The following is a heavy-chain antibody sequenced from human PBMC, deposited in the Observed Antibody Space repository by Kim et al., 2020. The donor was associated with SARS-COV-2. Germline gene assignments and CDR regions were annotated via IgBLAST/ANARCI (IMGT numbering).Heavy chain of an antibody. J-gene: IGHJ4*02. CDR3: ARSYRATAGF. Sequence: GGSLRLSCAASGFTFSDYSMSWIRQAPGKGLEWISYMSKSGSSIYYADSVKGRFTISRDNAKNSLYLQMNSLRAEDTAVYYCARSYRATAGFWGQGTRVT. D-gene: IGHD2-15*01. V-gene: IGHV3-11*01. CDR1: GFTFSDYS. CDR2: MSKSGSSI.